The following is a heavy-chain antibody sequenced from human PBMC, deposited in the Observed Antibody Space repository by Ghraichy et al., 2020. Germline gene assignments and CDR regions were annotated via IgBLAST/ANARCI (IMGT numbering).Heavy chain of an antibody. CDR1: GDSIRSSSYY. CDR3: ARLPIIVVPASGFDY. D-gene: IGHD2-2*01. J-gene: IGHJ4*02. V-gene: IGHV4-39*01. CDR2: INYSGTT. Sequence: SETLSLTCTVSGDSIRSSSYYWGWIRQPPGKGLEWIGSINYSGTTYSNPSLKSRVTISVDTSKNQFSLRLSSVTAADTAVYYCARLPIIVVPASGFDYWGQGTLVTVSS.